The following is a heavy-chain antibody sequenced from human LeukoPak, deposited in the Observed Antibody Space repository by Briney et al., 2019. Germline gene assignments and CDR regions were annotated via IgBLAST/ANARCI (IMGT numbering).Heavy chain of an antibody. CDR2: ISAYNGNT. CDR1: GGTFSSYA. J-gene: IGHJ4*02. Sequence: ASVKVSCKASGGTFSSYAISWVRQAPGQGLEWLGWISAYNGNTNYAQKLQGRVTVTTDTSTSTAYMELRSLRSDDTAVYYCARAWRTTVNYFDYWGQGTLVTVSS. D-gene: IGHD1-1*01. CDR3: ARAWRTTVNYFDY. V-gene: IGHV1-18*01.